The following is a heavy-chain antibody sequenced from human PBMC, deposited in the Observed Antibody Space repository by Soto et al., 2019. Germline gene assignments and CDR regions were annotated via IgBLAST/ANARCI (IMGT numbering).Heavy chain of an antibody. CDR3: ARSSISGIFYYYY. Sequence: ASVKVSFKASGYTFTDNGVSWMRQAPGQGLEWMGWINPNNGNTKYAQNFQGRVTMTTDTSTSTAYVELRSLRSDDTAMYYCARSSISGIFYYYYWGQGTLVTVSS. CDR2: INPNNGNT. D-gene: IGHD3-10*01. CDR1: GYTFTDNG. V-gene: IGHV1-18*01. J-gene: IGHJ4*02.